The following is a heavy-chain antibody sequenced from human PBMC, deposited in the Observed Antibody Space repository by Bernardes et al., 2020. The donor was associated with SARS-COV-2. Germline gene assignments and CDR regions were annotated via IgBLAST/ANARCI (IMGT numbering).Heavy chain of an antibody. CDR3: AILGWGLTVTTNY. V-gene: IGHV1-18*01. Sequence: ASVKVSCKTSGYTFTNYGITWVRQAPGQGLEWMGWISPYNGNTYYAQNFQGRFTMTTDTSTTTAYMELRSLRSDDSAIYYCAILGWGLTVTTNYWGQGSLVTVSS. D-gene: IGHD4-17*01. J-gene: IGHJ4*02. CDR2: ISPYNGNT. CDR1: GYTFTNYG.